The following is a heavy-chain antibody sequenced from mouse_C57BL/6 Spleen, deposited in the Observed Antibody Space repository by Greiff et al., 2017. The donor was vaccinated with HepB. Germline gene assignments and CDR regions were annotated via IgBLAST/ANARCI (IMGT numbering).Heavy chain of an antibody. CDR1: GFTFTDYS. J-gene: IGHJ3*01. V-gene: IGHV7-4*01. Sequence: DVMLVESGGGLVQPGASLRLSCAASGFTFTDYSMSWVRQPPGKAPEWLALIRNKANGYTTEYTASVKGRFTISRDNSQNILYLQINTLRAEDSASYYCVRAVSYGSGYTWFAYWGQGTLVTVSA. CDR2: IRNKANGYTT. CDR3: VRAVSYGSGYTWFAY. D-gene: IGHD1-1*01.